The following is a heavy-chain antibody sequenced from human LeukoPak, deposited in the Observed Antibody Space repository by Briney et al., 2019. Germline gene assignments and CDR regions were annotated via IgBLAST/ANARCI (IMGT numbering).Heavy chain of an antibody. CDR3: ARGQVYSGWFDY. CDR1: GGSIGRYY. J-gene: IGHJ4*02. D-gene: IGHD6-19*01. V-gene: IGHV4-59*01. CDR2: IYSSGGT. Sequence: SETLSLTCTVSGGSIGRYYWSWIRQPPGKGLEWIGYIYSSGGTNYNPSLKSRVTISVDTSKKQFSLKLSSVTAADTAVYHCARGQVYSGWFDYWGQGTLVTVSS.